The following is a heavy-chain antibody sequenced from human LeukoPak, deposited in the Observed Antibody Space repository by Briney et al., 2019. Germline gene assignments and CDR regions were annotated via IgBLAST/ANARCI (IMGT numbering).Heavy chain of an antibody. D-gene: IGHD2-15*01. CDR1: GFSFSSYA. Sequence: GGSLRLSCAASGFSFSSYAMSWVRQAPGKGLEWVSSISGSGTNTYYADSVKGRFTISRDKTKDTLYLQMNTLRAEDTAVYYCAKRPSTYCSDGGCYFNYRAREPWSPSPQ. J-gene: IGHJ4*02. V-gene: IGHV3-23*01. CDR2: ISGSGTNT. CDR3: AKRPSTYCSDGGCYFNY.